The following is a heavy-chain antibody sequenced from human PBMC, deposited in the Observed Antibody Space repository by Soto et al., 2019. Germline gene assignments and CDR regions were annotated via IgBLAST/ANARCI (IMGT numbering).Heavy chain of an antibody. CDR1: GGTFSSYA. Sequence: QVQLVQSGAEVKKPGSSVKVSCKASGGTFSSYAISWVRQAPGQGLEWMGGIIPIFGTANYAQKFQGRVTITADDSTSTADMELSSLRSEDPAVYYCARDVSRRVYYYSSGMAVWGPGTTVTVSS. J-gene: IGHJ6*02. CDR2: IIPIFGTA. V-gene: IGHV1-69*12. CDR3: ARDVSRRVYYYSSGMAV.